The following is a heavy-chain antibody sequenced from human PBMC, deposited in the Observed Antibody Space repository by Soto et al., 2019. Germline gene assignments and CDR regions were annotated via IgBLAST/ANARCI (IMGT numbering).Heavy chain of an antibody. V-gene: IGHV5-51*01. CDR1: GYRFTSYW. D-gene: IGHD3-3*01. CDR2: IYPGDSDT. Sequence: PGESLKISCKGSGYRFTSYWIGWVRQMPGKGLEWMGTIYPGDSDTRYSPSFQGQVTISADKSISTAYLQWSSLKASDTAMYYCARRTDSYYDFWSGYSVWGQGTTVTVSS. CDR3: ARRTDSYYDFWSGYSV. J-gene: IGHJ6*02.